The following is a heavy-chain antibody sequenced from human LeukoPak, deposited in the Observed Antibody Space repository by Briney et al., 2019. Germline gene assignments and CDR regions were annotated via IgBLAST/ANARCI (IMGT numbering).Heavy chain of an antibody. D-gene: IGHD5-12*01. Sequence: GGSLRLSCAAPGFRFSNYAMGWVRQAPGKGLEWVSLIIASSGSTFSADSVKGRFTISRDNSNNTLYLQMNSLRAEDTAVYYCAKGGYDYVELGYFDYWGQGTLVTVSS. J-gene: IGHJ4*02. CDR3: AKGGYDYVELGYFDY. CDR1: GFRFSNYA. V-gene: IGHV3-23*01. CDR2: IIASSGST.